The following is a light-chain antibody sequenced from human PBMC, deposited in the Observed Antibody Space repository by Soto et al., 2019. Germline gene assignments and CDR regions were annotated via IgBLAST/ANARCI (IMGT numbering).Light chain of an antibody. CDR1: QSVSNNY. V-gene: IGKV3-20*01. J-gene: IGKJ5*01. CDR2: GAS. CDR3: QQYNNWPLIT. Sequence: EIVLTQSPGTLSLSPGERATLSCRASQSVSNNYLAWYQQKPGQAPRLLIYGASNRATGIPDRFSGGGSGTDFTLTISRLEPEDFAVYYCQQYNNWPLITFGQGTRLEIK.